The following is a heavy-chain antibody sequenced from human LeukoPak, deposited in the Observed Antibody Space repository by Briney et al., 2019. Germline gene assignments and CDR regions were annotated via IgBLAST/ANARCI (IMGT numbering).Heavy chain of an antibody. D-gene: IGHD2-2*01. J-gene: IGHJ4*02. CDR3: ARDVQGGYCSSASCYSDY. CDR2: INSDGSST. V-gene: IGHV3-74*01. Sequence: GGSLRLSCVASGFTFSNYWMSWVRRAPGKGLVWVSRINSDGSSTIYADSVRGRFTISRDNSKNTLYLQMNSLRVDDTAVYYCARDVQGGYCSSASCYSDYWGQGTLVTVSS. CDR1: GFTFSNYW.